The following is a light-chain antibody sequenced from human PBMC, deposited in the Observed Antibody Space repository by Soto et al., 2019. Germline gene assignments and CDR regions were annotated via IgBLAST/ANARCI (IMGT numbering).Light chain of an antibody. Sequence: DIVLTQSPGTLSLSPGERATLSCRASQSVSSNHLAWYQQKPGQAPRLLIYGGSSRATGIPVRFSGSGSETAFTLTITRLEPEDFAVYYCQQYSSSRTFGQGTKVEIK. V-gene: IGKV3-20*01. CDR1: QSVSSNH. CDR3: QQYSSSRT. CDR2: GGS. J-gene: IGKJ1*01.